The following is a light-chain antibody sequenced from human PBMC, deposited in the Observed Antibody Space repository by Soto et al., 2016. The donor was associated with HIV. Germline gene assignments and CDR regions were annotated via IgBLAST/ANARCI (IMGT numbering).Light chain of an antibody. CDR3: QQYNSYPWT. Sequence: DIQMTQSPSSLSASVGDTVTITCRASQGINTYVAWFQQKFGKAPKSLIYGASSLQSGVPSKFSGSGSGTDFTLTISNLQPEDFATYFCQQYNSYPWTFGQGTNVEIK. J-gene: IGKJ1*01. V-gene: IGKV1-16*02. CDR2: GAS. CDR1: QGINTY.